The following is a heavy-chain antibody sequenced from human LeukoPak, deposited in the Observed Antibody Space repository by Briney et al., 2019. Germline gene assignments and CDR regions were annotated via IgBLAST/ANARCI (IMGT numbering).Heavy chain of an antibody. CDR3: ARVLLRLGELSLDP. J-gene: IGHJ5*02. CDR1: GFTFSSYG. CDR2: IGTAGDT. D-gene: IGHD3-16*02. V-gene: IGHV3-13*01. Sequence: GGSLRLSCAASGFTFSSYGMHWVRQATGKGLEWVSAIGTAGDTYYPGSAKGRFTISRENAKNSLYLQMNSLRAEDTAVYYCARVLLRLGELSLDPWGQGTLVTVSS.